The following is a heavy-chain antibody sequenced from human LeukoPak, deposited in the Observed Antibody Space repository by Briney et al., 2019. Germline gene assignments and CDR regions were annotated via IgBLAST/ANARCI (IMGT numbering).Heavy chain of an antibody. J-gene: IGHJ4*02. Sequence: PGGSLRLSCAASGFTFSSYAMSWVRQAPGKGLEWVSVIYSGGSTYYADSVKGRFTISRDNSKNTLYLQMNSLRAEDTAVYYCAREFSSSLTLYYFDYWGQGTLVTVSS. CDR2: IYSGGST. CDR1: GFTFSSYA. V-gene: IGHV3-53*01. D-gene: IGHD6-13*01. CDR3: AREFSSSLTLYYFDY.